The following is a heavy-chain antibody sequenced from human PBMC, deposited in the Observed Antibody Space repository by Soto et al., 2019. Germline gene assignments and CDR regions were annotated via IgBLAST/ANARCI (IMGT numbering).Heavy chain of an antibody. CDR3: ASGYYDSKIPCAY. D-gene: IGHD3-22*01. CDR2: IYYSGST. V-gene: IGHV4-59*01. Sequence: PSETLSLTCTVSGGSISSYYWSWIRQPPGKGLEWIGYIYYSGSTNYNPSLKSRVTISVDTSKNQFSLKLSSVTAADTAVYYCASGYYDSKIPCAYWGQGTLVTVSS. CDR1: GGSISSYY. J-gene: IGHJ4*02.